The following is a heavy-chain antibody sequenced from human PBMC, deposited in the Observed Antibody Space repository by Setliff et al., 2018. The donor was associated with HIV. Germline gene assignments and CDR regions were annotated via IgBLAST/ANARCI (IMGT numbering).Heavy chain of an antibody. J-gene: IGHJ6*02. Sequence: LRLSCAASGFTFSSYWMHWVRQAPGKGLVWVSRIKSDGSYTSYADSAKGRFTISRDNAKNTLHLQMNSLRAEDTAVYYCVRGLAAAGGYAMDVWGQGTTVTVS. CDR2: IKSDGSYT. CDR3: VRGLAAAGGYAMDV. V-gene: IGHV3-74*01. CDR1: GFTFSSYW. D-gene: IGHD6-13*01.